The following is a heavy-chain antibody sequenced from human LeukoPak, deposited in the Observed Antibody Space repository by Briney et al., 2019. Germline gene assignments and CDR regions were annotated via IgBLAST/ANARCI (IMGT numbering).Heavy chain of an antibody. V-gene: IGHV3-11*04. Sequence: GGSLRLSCAASGFIFSDYYMSWIRQVPGEGLEWVSDISSSGSSIYYADSVKGRFTISRDNAKNSLYLQMNSLRAEDTAVYYCAKTIFGVVMGAFDIWGQGTMVTVSS. CDR2: ISSSGSSI. CDR3: AKTIFGVVMGAFDI. D-gene: IGHD3-3*01. J-gene: IGHJ3*02. CDR1: GFIFSDYY.